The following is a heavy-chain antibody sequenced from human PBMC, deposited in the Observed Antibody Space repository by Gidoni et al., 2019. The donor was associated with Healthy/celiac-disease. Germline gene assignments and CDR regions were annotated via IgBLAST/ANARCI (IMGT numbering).Heavy chain of an antibody. D-gene: IGHD4-17*01. CDR3: ARDPYGGNSVDY. V-gene: IGHV3-33*01. Sequence: QVQLVESGGGVVQPGRSLRLSCAASGFTFSSYGMHWVRQAPGKGLEWVAVIWYDGSNKYYADSVKGRFTISRDNSKNTLYLQMNSLRAEDTAVYYCARDPYGGNSVDYWGQGTLVTVSS. CDR2: IWYDGSNK. J-gene: IGHJ4*02. CDR1: GFTFSSYG.